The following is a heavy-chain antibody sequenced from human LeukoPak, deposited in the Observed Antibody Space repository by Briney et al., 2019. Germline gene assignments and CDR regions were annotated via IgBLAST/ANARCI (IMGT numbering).Heavy chain of an antibody. J-gene: IGHJ4*02. Sequence: PSETLSLTCTVSGGSISSSSYYWGWIRQPPGKGLEWIGSIYYSGSTNYNPSLKSRVTISVDTSKNQFSLKLSSVTAADTAVYYCARPQRGYSYGFRGYYFDYWGQGTLVTVSS. D-gene: IGHD5-18*01. CDR3: ARPQRGYSYGFRGYYFDY. CDR1: GGSISSSSYY. CDR2: IYYSGST. V-gene: IGHV4-39*07.